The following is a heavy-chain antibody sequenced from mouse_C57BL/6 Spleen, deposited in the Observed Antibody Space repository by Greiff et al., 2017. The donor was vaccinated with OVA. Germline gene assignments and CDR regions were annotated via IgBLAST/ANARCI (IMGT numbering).Heavy chain of an antibody. D-gene: IGHD2-3*01. Sequence: EVQRVESGGGLVQPGGSMKLSCVASGFTFSNYWMNWVRQSPEKGLEWVAQIRLKSDNYATHYAESVKGRFTISRDDSKSSVYLQMNNLRAEDTGIYYCTEGGYYEWYFDVWGTGTTVTVSS. V-gene: IGHV6-3*01. CDR3: TEGGYYEWYFDV. J-gene: IGHJ1*03. CDR1: GFTFSNYW. CDR2: IRLKSDNYAT.